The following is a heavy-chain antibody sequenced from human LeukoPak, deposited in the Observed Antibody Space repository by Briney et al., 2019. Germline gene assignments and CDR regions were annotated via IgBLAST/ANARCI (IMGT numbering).Heavy chain of an antibody. Sequence: SETLSLTCTVSGGAVRSGSYYWRWIRQPAGKGLEWIGRIYTSGSTNYNPSLKSRVTISVDTSKNQSSLKLTSVTAADTAVYYCARVAFLGQFDGYFDYWGQGTLVTVSS. CDR3: ARVAFLGQFDGYFDY. V-gene: IGHV4-61*02. D-gene: IGHD3-3*01. CDR2: IYTSGST. CDR1: GGAVRSGSYY. J-gene: IGHJ4*02.